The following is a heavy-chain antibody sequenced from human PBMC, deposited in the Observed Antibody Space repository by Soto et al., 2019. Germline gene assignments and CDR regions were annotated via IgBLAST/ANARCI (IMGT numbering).Heavy chain of an antibody. CDR2: IYYSGST. J-gene: IGHJ4*02. Sequence: PSETLSLTCTVSGGSINSSSYYWGWIRQPPGKGLEWIGSIYYSGSTYYNPSLKSRVTISVDTSKNQFSLKLSSVTAADTAVYYCARRYDYIWGSYPATFDYWGQGTLVTVSS. CDR1: GGSINSSSYY. D-gene: IGHD3-16*02. V-gene: IGHV4-39*01. CDR3: ARRYDYIWGSYPATFDY.